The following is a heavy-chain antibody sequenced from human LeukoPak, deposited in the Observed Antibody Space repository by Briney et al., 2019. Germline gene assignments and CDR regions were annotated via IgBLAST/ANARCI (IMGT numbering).Heavy chain of an antibody. D-gene: IGHD2-8*01. J-gene: IGHJ4*02. CDR2: TRNKANSYTT. Sequence: GGSLRLSCAASGFTFSDHYIDWVRQAPGKGLEWVGRTRNKANSYTTEYAASVKGRFTISRDDSKNSLYLQINSLKTEDTAVYYCARQLCTNGVCHRHFDYWGQGTLVTVSS. V-gene: IGHV3-72*01. CDR1: GFTFSDHY. CDR3: ARQLCTNGVCHRHFDY.